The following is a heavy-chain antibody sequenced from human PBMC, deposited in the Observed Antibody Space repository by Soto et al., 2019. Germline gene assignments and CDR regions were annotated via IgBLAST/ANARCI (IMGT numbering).Heavy chain of an antibody. D-gene: IGHD3-9*01. CDR3: ARAAYRSLWFLSY. CDR2: MDPNRGHS. CDR1: GYNISSYD. Sequence: ASVKVSCKASGYNISSYDIIWVRQAAGKGLEWMGWMDPNRGHSDSVQNFRGRVTMTTNISASTADMELSGLRSDDTVVYDCARAAYRSLWFLSYWAQGTLVTAPQ. J-gene: IGHJ4*02. V-gene: IGHV1-8*01.